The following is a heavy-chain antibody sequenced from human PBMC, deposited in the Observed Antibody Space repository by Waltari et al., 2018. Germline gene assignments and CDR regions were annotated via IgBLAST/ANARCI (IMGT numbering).Heavy chain of an antibody. CDR2: MYYRGST. V-gene: IGHV4-39*01. CDR1: GDSISSSSYY. J-gene: IGHJ4*02. Sequence: QLQLQESGPGLVKASETLSLTCTVSGDSISSSSYYWGWVRQPPGKGLEWIGNMYYRGSTYYNPSLKSRVTISGDTSKSRFSLKLSSVTAADTSMYYCVRHARTTSGGKHFDHWGQGMLVTVSP. D-gene: IGHD2-15*01. CDR3: VRHARTTSGGKHFDH.